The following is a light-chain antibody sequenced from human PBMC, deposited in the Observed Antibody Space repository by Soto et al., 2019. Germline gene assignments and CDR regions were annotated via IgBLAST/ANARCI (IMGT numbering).Light chain of an antibody. V-gene: IGKV1-5*01. J-gene: IGKJ1*01. CDR3: LQYNSNSRT. CDR1: QSISTW. CDR2: GAS. Sequence: DIQMTQSPSTLSASVGDRVTITSRASQSISTWLAWYQQKPGKAPKLLIYGASSLESGVPSRFSGSGSGTEFTLTINSLQPGDFATYYCLQYNSNSRTFGQGTKVDI.